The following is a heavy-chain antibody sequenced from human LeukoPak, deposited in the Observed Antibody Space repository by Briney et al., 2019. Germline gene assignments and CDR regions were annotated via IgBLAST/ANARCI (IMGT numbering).Heavy chain of an antibody. D-gene: IGHD4-23*01. J-gene: IGHJ6*03. CDR1: GYTFTSYG. V-gene: IGHV1-18*01. CDR2: ISAYNGNT. Sequence: GASVKVSCKASGYTFTSYGISWVRQAPGQGLEWMGWISAYNGNTNYAQRLQGRVTMTTDTSTSTAYMELSSLRSEDTAVYYCARSGSRNSGDNYYYYYMDVWGKGTTVTISS. CDR3: ARSGSRNSGDNYYYYYMDV.